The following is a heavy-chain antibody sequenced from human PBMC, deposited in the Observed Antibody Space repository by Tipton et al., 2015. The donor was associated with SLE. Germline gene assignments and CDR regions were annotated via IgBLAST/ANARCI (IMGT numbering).Heavy chain of an antibody. CDR1: GGSISSSNW. D-gene: IGHD3-16*01. V-gene: IGHV4-4*02. CDR2: IYHSGST. Sequence: TLSLTCAVSGGSISSSNWWSWVRQPPGKGLEWIGEIYHSGSTNYNPSLKSRVTISVDTSKNQFSLKLSSVTAADTAVYYCARSMGETDAFDIWGQGTMVTVSS. CDR3: ARSMGETDAFDI. J-gene: IGHJ3*02.